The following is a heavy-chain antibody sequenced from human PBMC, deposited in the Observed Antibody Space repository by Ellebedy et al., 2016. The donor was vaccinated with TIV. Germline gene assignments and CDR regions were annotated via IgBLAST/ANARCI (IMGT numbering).Heavy chain of an antibody. CDR1: RFMIRGYS. J-gene: IGHJ4*02. Sequence: PGGSLRLSCAAPRFMIRGYSMSWVRQAPGKGLEWVSGISGNGRSTYYADSVKGRFIISRDNSKNTVDLQMNTLRAEDTAVYYCAKGGQLTSIEVVINYVEGYYFDSWGPGTLVTVSS. CDR2: ISGNGRST. D-gene: IGHD3-22*01. CDR3: AKGGQLTSIEVVINYVEGYYFDS. V-gene: IGHV3-23*01.